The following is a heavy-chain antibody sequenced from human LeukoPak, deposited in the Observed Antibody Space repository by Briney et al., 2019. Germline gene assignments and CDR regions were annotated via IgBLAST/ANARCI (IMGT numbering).Heavy chain of an antibody. D-gene: IGHD6-19*01. CDR1: GFGFSSYA. CDR3: AKDLASGWTYYYHGLDV. CDR2: ITSGVTT. V-gene: IGHV3-23*01. J-gene: IGHJ6*02. Sequence: GRSLRLSCAASGFGFSSYAMNWVRQAPGKGLEWVSVITSGVTTFYADSVRGRFTISRDNSKNTLYLQMNSLRAEDTAVYYCAKDLASGWTYYYHGLDVWGQGTTVTVSS.